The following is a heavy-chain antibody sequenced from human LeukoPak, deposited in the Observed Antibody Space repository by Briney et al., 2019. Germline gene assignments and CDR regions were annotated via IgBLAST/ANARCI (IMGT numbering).Heavy chain of an antibody. CDR1: GGSISSSSYY. J-gene: IGHJ4*02. D-gene: IGHD5-18*01. V-gene: IGHV4-39*01. CDR2: IYYSGST. Sequence: SETLSLTCTVSGGSISSSSYYWGWIRQPPGKGLEWIGSIYYSGSTYYNPSLKSRVTISVDTSKNQFSLKLSSVTAADTAVYYCARGNFGYSYGYRDWGQGTLVTVSS. CDR3: ARGNFGYSYGYRD.